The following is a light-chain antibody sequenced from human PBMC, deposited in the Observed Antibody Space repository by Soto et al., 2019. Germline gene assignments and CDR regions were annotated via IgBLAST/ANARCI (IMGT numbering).Light chain of an antibody. CDR2: DVS. Sequence: QSALTQPRSVSGSPGQSVTISCTGTSSDVGGYNYVSWYQQHPGQAPKLMIYDVSKRPSGVPDRVSGSKSGNTASLTISGLQAEDDDYYYCCSYAGSYTWVFGGGTKLTVL. CDR1: SSDVGGYNY. V-gene: IGLV2-11*01. J-gene: IGLJ3*02. CDR3: CSYAGSYTWV.